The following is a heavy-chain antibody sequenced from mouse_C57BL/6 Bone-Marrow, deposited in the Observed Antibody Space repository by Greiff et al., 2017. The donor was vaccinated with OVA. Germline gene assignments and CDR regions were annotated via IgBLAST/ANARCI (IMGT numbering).Heavy chain of an antibody. CDR3: ARDAHDGYYPDY. D-gene: IGHD2-3*01. CDR2: SRNKANDYTT. Sequence: EVKLVESGGGLVQSGRSLRLSCATSGFTFSDFYMEWVRQAPGKGLEWIAASRNKANDYTTEYSASVKGRFIVSRDTSQSILYLQMNALRAEDTAIYYCARDAHDGYYPDYWGQGTTLTVSS. CDR1: GFTFSDFY. J-gene: IGHJ2*01. V-gene: IGHV7-1*01.